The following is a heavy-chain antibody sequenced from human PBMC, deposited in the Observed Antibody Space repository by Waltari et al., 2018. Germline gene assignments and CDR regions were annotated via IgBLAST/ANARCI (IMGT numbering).Heavy chain of an antibody. V-gene: IGHV3-23*03. CDR3: AREGDSSSSWYWPYFQH. J-gene: IGHJ1*01. CDR2: IYSGGST. CDR1: GFTFSSYA. D-gene: IGHD6-13*01. Sequence: EVQLLESGGGLVQPGGSLRLSCAASGFTFSSYAMSWVRQAPGKGLEWVSVIYSGGSTYYADSVKGRFTISRDNSKNTLYLQMNSLRAEDTAVYYCAREGDSSSSWYWPYFQHWGQGTLVTVSS.